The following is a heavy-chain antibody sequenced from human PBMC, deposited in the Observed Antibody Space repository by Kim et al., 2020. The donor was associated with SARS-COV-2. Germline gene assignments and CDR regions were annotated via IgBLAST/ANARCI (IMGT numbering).Heavy chain of an antibody. Sequence: GGSLRLSCAASGFTFSRYAMHWVRQAPGKGLEWVAVISSDGNNKFYADSVKGRFTISRDNSRNTLFLQMNSLLIEDTAVFYCVRDYYGSGSFDYWGQGTLVTVSS. CDR2: ISSDGNNK. CDR1: GFTFSRYA. V-gene: IGHV3-30*04. CDR3: VRDYYGSGSFDY. J-gene: IGHJ4*02. D-gene: IGHD3-10*01.